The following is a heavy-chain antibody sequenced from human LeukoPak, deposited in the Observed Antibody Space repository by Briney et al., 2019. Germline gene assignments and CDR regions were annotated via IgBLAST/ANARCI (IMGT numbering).Heavy chain of an antibody. CDR3: AKSAYCGGDCYSSWFDP. V-gene: IGHV3-23*01. CDR1: GFTFSSYA. Sequence: PGGSLRLSCAASGFTFSSYAMSWVRQAPGKGLEWVSAISGSGGSTYYADSVKGRFTISRDNSKNTLYLQMNSLRAEDTAVYYCAKSAYCGGDCYSSWFDPWGQGTLVTVSS. CDR2: ISGSGGST. D-gene: IGHD2-21*02. J-gene: IGHJ5*02.